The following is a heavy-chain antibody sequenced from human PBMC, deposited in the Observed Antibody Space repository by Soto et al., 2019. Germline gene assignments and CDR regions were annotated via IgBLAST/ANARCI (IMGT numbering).Heavy chain of an antibody. CDR1: GFTFSSYG. J-gene: IGHJ2*01. CDR3: ARDWSTVTPWYVDL. CDR2: IWYDGSNK. D-gene: IGHD4-17*01. V-gene: IGHV3-33*01. Sequence: QVQLVESGGGVVQPGRSLRLSCAASGFTFSSYGMHWVRQAPGKGLEWVAVIWYDGSNKYYADSVKGRFTISRDNSKNTLYLQMNSLRAEDTAVYYCARDWSTVTPWYVDLWGRGTLVTVSS.